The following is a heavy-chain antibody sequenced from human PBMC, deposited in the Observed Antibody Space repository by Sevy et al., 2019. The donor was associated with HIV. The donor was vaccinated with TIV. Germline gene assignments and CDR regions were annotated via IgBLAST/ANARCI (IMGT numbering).Heavy chain of an antibody. D-gene: IGHD1-26*01. CDR2: INSDGNNT. Sequence: GGSLRLSCAASGFTFSSYWMHWVRQAPGKGLVWVSRINSDGNNTTYADSVKGRFTLSRDNAKNTLYLQMSSLRAEDTAVYYCARTIYSGSYSDYWGQGTLVTVSS. J-gene: IGHJ4*02. CDR1: GFTFSSYW. V-gene: IGHV3-74*01. CDR3: ARTIYSGSYSDY.